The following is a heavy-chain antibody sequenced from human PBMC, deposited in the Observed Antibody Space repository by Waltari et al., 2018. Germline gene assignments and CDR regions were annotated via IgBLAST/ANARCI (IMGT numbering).Heavy chain of an antibody. CDR1: GYTFTSYY. CDR2: INPSGGST. Sequence: QVQLVQSGAEVKKPGASVKVSCKASGYTFTSYYMHWGRQAPGQGLEWMGIINPSGGSTSYAQKFQGRVTMTRDTSTSTVYMELSSLRSEDTAVYYCASSARTNWFDPWGQGTLVTVSS. D-gene: IGHD3-10*01. J-gene: IGHJ5*02. CDR3: ASSARTNWFDP. V-gene: IGHV1-46*01.